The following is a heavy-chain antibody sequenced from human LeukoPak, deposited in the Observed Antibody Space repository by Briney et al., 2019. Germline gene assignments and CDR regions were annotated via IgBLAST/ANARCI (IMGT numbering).Heavy chain of an antibody. V-gene: IGHV1-18*01. CDR3: ATTNGVASYFDH. D-gene: IGHD3-3*01. Sequence: ASVKVSCKASGYTFTSYGISWVRQAPGQGLEWMGWISAYNGNTNYAQKLQGRVTMTTDTSTSTAYMELRSLRSEDTAVYYCATTNGVASYFDHWGQGTLVTVSS. J-gene: IGHJ4*02. CDR2: ISAYNGNT. CDR1: GYTFTSYG.